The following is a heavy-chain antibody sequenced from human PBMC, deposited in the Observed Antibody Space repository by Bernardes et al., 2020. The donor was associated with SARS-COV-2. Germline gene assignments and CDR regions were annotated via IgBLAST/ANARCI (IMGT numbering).Heavy chain of an antibody. CDR1: GFTLSSYN. Sequence: GGSLRLSCEASGFTLSSYNMNWVRQAPGKGLEWVSSISSGSSYINYADSVKGRFTISRDNAKNSLYLQMNSLRADDTAVYFCARGTSYDGVDYYYSGGWFDPWGQGTLVTVSS. CDR2: ISSGSSYI. D-gene: IGHD3-22*01. V-gene: IGHV3-21*01. CDR3: ARGTSYDGVDYYYSGGWFDP. J-gene: IGHJ5*02.